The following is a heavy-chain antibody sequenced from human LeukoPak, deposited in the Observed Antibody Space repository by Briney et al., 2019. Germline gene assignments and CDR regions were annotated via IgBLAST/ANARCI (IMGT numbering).Heavy chain of an antibody. Sequence: PGGSLRPSCAASGFTFNDYYMSWIRQAPGKGLEWLSYINIGGTNTHYADPVKGRFTISRDNAKKSLYLEMNNLRAEDTAVYYCATDGAGFDTWGQGVLVTVSS. V-gene: IGHV3-11*01. J-gene: IGHJ5*02. CDR1: GFTFNDYY. CDR3: ATDGAGFDT. CDR2: INIGGTNT.